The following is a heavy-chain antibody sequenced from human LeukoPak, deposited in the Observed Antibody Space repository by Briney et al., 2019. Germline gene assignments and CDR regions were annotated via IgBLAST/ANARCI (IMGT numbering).Heavy chain of an antibody. V-gene: IGHV1-2*02. CDR3: ARERDCSSTSCLENWFDP. CDR1: GYSFTSYY. J-gene: IGHJ5*02. D-gene: IGHD2-2*01. CDR2: INPNSGGT. Sequence: GASVKVSCKASGYSFTSYYMHWVRQAPGQGLEWMGWINPNSGGTNYAQKFQGRVTMTRDTSISTAYMELSRLRSDDTAVYYCARERDCSSTSCLENWFDPWGQGTLVTVSS.